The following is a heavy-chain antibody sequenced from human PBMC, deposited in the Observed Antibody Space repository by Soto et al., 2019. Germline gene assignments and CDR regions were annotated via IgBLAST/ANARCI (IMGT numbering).Heavy chain of an antibody. CDR3: ARHLPGSVFGQDY. D-gene: IGHD2-15*01. V-gene: IGHV4-59*08. CDR2: IYSSGST. Sequence: QVQLQESGPGLVKPPETLSLPSPVSGASILGSSWGGVRRPPGRGLEWIGQIYSSGSTYYSPSLKSRVTISVDTSENQFSLKLSSVTAADTAVYYCARHLPGSVFGQDYWGPGSQVTVSS. J-gene: IGHJ4*02. CDR1: GASILGSS.